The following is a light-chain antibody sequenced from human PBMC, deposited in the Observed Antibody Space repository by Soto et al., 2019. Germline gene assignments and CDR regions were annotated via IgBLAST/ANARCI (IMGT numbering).Light chain of an antibody. V-gene: IGKV3-15*01. CDR2: GAS. CDR3: QQYDNWPPHT. CDR1: QSVSGN. J-gene: IGKJ2*01. Sequence: EIVMTQSPATLSVSPGERATLSCRASQSVSGNLAWYQQKPGQALRLLIYGASTRVTGIPARFSGSGSGTEFTLTISSLQSEDFAVYYCQQYDNWPPHTFGQGTKLEVK.